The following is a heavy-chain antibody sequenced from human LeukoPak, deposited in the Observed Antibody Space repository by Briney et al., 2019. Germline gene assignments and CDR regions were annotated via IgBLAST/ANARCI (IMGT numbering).Heavy chain of an antibody. D-gene: IGHD3-10*01. CDR3: ARDLSYYGSGSYGY. CDR1: GFTFRSYW. J-gene: IGHJ4*02. Sequence: PGGSLRLSCSASGFTFRSYWMSLVRPGPRKGLELVYNIKKDGSEKYYVDSVKGRFTISRDNAKNSLYLQMNSLRAEDTAVYYCARDLSYYGSGSYGYWGQGTLVTVSS. V-gene: IGHV3-7*04. CDR2: IKKDGSEK.